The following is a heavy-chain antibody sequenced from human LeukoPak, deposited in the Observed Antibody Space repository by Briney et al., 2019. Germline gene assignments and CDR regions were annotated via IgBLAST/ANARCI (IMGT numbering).Heavy chain of an antibody. CDR3: ARQIATAGTAGFDF. CDR1: GGSISSYY. CDR2: IYSSGST. J-gene: IGHJ4*02. D-gene: IGHD6-13*01. Sequence: SETLSLTCTVSGGSISSYYWSWIRQPAGKGLEWIGRIYSSGSTNYNPSLKSRVTMSVDTSKNQFSLRLRSVTAADTAVYYCARQIATAGTAGFDFWGQGALVTVSS. V-gene: IGHV4-4*07.